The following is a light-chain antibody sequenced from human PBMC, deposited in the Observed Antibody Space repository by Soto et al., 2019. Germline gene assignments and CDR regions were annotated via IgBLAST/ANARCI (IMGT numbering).Light chain of an antibody. Sequence: QSVLTQPASVSGSPGQSITISCTGTSSDVGGYNYVPWYQQHPGKAPKLMIYEVSNRPSGVSHRFSGSRSGNTASLTISGLQAEDEADYYCSAYTISSSLVFGTGTKLTVL. CDR1: SSDVGGYNY. J-gene: IGLJ1*01. CDR2: EVS. CDR3: SAYTISSSLV. V-gene: IGLV2-14*01.